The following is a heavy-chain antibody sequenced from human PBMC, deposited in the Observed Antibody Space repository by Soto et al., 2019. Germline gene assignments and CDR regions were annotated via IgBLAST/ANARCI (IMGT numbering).Heavy chain of an antibody. CDR2: INPRDSDV. Sequence: GQSVKLSGTGFDYTFAAYWIGWVRQVPGKGLEWMGVINPRDSDVKYSPPFEGQVTISADKSINTAFLQWRSLKASDTAMYYCASLSYDILTYYYYGMDVWGQGPTVTFS. CDR3: ASLSYDILTYYYYGMDV. J-gene: IGHJ6*02. CDR1: DYTFAAYW. V-gene: IGHV5-51*01. D-gene: IGHD3-9*01.